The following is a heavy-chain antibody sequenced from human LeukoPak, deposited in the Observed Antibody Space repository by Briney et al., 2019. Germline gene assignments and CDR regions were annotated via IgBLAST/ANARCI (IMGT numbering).Heavy chain of an antibody. CDR1: GDSISSYY. Sequence: SETLSLTCTVSGDSISSYYWSWIRQPAGKGLEWIGRIYTSGSTNYNPSLKSRVTMSVDTSKNQFSLKLSSVTAADTAVYYCARMLIRDGYNYFDYWGQGTLVTVSS. V-gene: IGHV4-4*07. J-gene: IGHJ4*02. D-gene: IGHD5-24*01. CDR3: ARMLIRDGYNYFDY. CDR2: IYTSGST.